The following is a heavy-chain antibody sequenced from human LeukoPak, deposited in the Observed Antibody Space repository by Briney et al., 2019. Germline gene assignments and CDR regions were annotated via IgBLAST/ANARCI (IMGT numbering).Heavy chain of an antibody. D-gene: IGHD6-6*01. CDR2: IYYTGST. Sequence: SETLSLTCTVSSGSISSSTYYWGWIRQPPGKGLEWIGTIYYTGSTYYNPSLKSRVTISVDTSKNQFSLKLTSVTAADTAVYYCARGRARNRIAARQEGNWFDPWGQGTLVTVSS. V-gene: IGHV4-39*07. CDR3: ARGRARNRIAARQEGNWFDP. CDR1: SGSISSSTYY. J-gene: IGHJ5*02.